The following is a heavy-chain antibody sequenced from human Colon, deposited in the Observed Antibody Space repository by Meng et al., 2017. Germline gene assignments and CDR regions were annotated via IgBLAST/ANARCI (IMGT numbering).Heavy chain of an antibody. CDR2: ISYDGSNK. V-gene: IGHV3-30*01. D-gene: IGHD6-19*01. Sequence: GGSLRLSCAASGFTFSSYAMHWVRQAPGKGLEWVAVISYDGSNKYYADSVKGRFTISRDNSKNTLYLQMNSLRAEDTAVYYCATELARARGSSGWYYFDYWGQGTLDTVSS. J-gene: IGHJ4*02. CDR1: GFTFSSYA. CDR3: ATELARARGSSGWYYFDY.